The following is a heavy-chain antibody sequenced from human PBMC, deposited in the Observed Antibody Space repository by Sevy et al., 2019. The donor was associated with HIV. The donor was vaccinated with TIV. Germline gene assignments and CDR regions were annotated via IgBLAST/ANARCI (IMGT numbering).Heavy chain of an antibody. D-gene: IGHD6-6*01. Sequence: GGSLRLTCEASGFIFDDFAMHWVRQAPGKGLEWVSGITWSKNTIDYAASVKGRFTISRDNAKNCLYLQMNSLRAEDTALYYCAKDRTPYSSSSIAWFDPWGQGTLVTVSS. V-gene: IGHV3-9*01. J-gene: IGHJ5*02. CDR3: AKDRTPYSSSSIAWFDP. CDR2: ITWSKNTI. CDR1: GFIFDDFA.